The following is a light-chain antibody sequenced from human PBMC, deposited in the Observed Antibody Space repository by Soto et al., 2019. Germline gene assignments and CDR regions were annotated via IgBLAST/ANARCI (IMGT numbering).Light chain of an antibody. CDR3: LLSYGGARRV. J-gene: IGLJ2*01. V-gene: IGLV7-46*01. Sequence: QAVVTQEPSLTVSPGGTVTLTCASSTGAVTSGHYPYWFQQKPGQAPRTLIYDTSNKHSWTPARFSGSLLGGKPALTLSGAQPEDDAEYFCLLSYGGARRVFGGGTKLTVL. CDR1: TGAVTSGHY. CDR2: DTS.